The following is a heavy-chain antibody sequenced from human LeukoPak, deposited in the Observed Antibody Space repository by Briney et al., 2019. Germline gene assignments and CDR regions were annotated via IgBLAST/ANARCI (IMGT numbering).Heavy chain of an antibody. CDR3: AELGIPMIGGV. V-gene: IGHV3-48*04. D-gene: IGHD3-10*02. CDR1: SFTFNSYG. Sequence: GGSLRLSCAASSFTFNSYGMRRLRPAPGKGLEGVSYIMSSGSTIYYADAVKGRSPISRDSAKNSLYLQMNSLRAEDTAVYYCAELGIPMIGGVWGKGTTVTISS. J-gene: IGHJ6*04. CDR2: IMSSGSTI.